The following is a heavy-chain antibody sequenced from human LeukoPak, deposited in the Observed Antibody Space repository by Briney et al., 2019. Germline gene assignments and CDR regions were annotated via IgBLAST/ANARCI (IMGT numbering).Heavy chain of an antibody. D-gene: IGHD3-22*01. J-gene: IGHJ6*03. Sequence: SETLSLTCAVYGGSLSGYYWSWIRQPPGKGLEWIGEINHSGSTNYNPSLKSRVTISVDTSKNQFSLKLSSVTAADTAVYYCARGKGDSSGYYGYYYYYMDVWGKGTTVTVSS. CDR3: ARGKGDSSGYYGYYYYYMDV. V-gene: IGHV4-34*01. CDR1: GGSLSGYY. CDR2: INHSGST.